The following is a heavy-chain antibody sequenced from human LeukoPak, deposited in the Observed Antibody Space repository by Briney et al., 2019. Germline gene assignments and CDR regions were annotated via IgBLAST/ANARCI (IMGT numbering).Heavy chain of an antibody. CDR1: GFTFSSYA. J-gene: IGHJ4*02. CDR3: AKDLLKHSSGWHY. D-gene: IGHD6-19*01. V-gene: IGHV3-23*01. Sequence: GGSLRLSCAASGFTFSSYAMSWVRQAPGKGLEWVSAISGSGGSTYYADSVKGRFTISRDNSKNTLYLQMNGLRAEDTAVYYCAKDLLKHSSGWHYWGQGTLVTVSS. CDR2: ISGSGGST.